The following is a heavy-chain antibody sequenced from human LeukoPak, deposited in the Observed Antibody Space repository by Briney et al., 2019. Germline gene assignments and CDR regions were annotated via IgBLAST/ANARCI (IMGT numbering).Heavy chain of an antibody. CDR3: ARVGVGATGVAFDI. CDR2: INNDGSSR. V-gene: IGHV3-74*01. CDR1: GFDFSITW. D-gene: IGHD1-26*01. Sequence: GESLRLSCVASGFDFSITWMHWVRQPPGQGLVWVARINNDGSSRSYADSVKGRFTISRDNAKNTLYLQMNSLRAEDTAVYYCARVGVGATGVAFDIWGQGTMVTVSS. J-gene: IGHJ3*02.